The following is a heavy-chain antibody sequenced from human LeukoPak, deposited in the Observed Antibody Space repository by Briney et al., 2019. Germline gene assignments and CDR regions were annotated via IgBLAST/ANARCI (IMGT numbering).Heavy chain of an antibody. CDR3: ARGGGITVLDDDYYDSSGYSPIDY. CDR1: GGSISSGSYY. Sequence: SETLSLTCTVSGGSISSGSYYWRWIRQPAGKGLEWIGRIYTSGSTNYNPSLKSRVTISVDTSKNQFSLKLSSVTAADTAVYYCARGGGITVLDDDYYDSSGYSPIDYWGQGTLVTVSS. J-gene: IGHJ4*02. V-gene: IGHV4-61*02. D-gene: IGHD3-22*01. CDR2: IYTSGST.